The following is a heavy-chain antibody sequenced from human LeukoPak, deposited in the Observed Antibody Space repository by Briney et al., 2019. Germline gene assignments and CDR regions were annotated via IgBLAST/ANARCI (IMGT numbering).Heavy chain of an antibody. CDR1: GYTFTTYG. J-gene: IGHJ4*02. CDR2: ISAYNGNT. Sequence: ASVKVSCKASGYTFTTYGISWVRQAPGQGLEWMGWISAYNGNTNYAQKLQGRVTMTTDTSTSTASMELRSLRSDDTAVYYCAREGHDYSNSNWGQGTLVTVSS. CDR3: AREGHDYSNSN. D-gene: IGHD4-11*01. V-gene: IGHV1-18*01.